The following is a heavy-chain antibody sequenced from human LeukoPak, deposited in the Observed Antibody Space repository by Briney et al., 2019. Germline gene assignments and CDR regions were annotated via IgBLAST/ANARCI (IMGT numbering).Heavy chain of an antibody. V-gene: IGHV3-21*01. D-gene: IGHD3-3*01. Sequence: PGGSLRLSCAASGFTFSSYGMNWVRQAPGKGPEWVSSISSISTYTHYADSVKGRFTISRDNAKNSLYLQMNSLRAEDTAVYYRTRTHIAQYDFWTASLWGQGTLVTVSS. CDR3: TRTHIAQYDFWTASL. J-gene: IGHJ4*02. CDR2: ISSISTYT. CDR1: GFTFSSYG.